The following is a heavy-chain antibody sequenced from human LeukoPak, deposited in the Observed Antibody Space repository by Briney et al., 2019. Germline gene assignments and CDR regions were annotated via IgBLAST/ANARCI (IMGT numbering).Heavy chain of an antibody. CDR2: TNSDGSST. D-gene: IGHD3-3*01. Sequence: GGSLRLSCAASGFTFSSYWMHWVRQAPGKGLVWVSRTNSDGSSTSYADSVKGRFTISRDNAKNTLYLQMNSLRAEDTAVYYCAREITIFGVVTRGLDYWGQGTLVTVSS. V-gene: IGHV3-74*01. CDR1: GFTFSSYW. CDR3: AREITIFGVVTRGLDY. J-gene: IGHJ4*02.